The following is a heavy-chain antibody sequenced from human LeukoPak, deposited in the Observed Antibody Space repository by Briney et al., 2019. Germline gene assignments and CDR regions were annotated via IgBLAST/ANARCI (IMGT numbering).Heavy chain of an antibody. Sequence: SETLSLTCTVSGGSVGSYYWSWIRQPAGGGLEWIGRIYTSGSTTYNTSLKSRVTISVDTSKNQFSLKLSSVTATDTAVYYCARDATTLTTRWFDPWGQGTLVTVSS. V-gene: IGHV4-4*07. J-gene: IGHJ5*02. D-gene: IGHD4-17*01. CDR1: GGSVGSYY. CDR3: ARDATTLTTRWFDP. CDR2: IYTSGST.